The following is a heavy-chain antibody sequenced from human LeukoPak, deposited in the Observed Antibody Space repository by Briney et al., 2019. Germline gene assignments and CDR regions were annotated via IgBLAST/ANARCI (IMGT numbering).Heavy chain of an antibody. Sequence: GGSLRLSCAASGFTFSSHGMHWVRQAPGKGLEWVAVISYDGSNKYYADSVKGRFTISRDNSKNTLYLQMNSLRAEDTAVYYCAKDSKTASDYWGQGTLVTVSS. D-gene: IGHD6-25*01. CDR3: AKDSKTASDY. CDR1: GFTFSSHG. J-gene: IGHJ4*02. CDR2: ISYDGSNK. V-gene: IGHV3-30*18.